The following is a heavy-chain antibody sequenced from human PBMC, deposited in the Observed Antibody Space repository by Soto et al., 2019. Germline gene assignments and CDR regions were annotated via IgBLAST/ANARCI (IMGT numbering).Heavy chain of an antibody. J-gene: IGHJ4*02. V-gene: IGHV3-23*01. CDR3: ARDDGTAVTSTGYFDY. CDR2: ILVDGRT. CDR1: GFICSSYD. D-gene: IGHD6-19*01. Sequence: GSLRLSCAASGFICSSYDMSWVRQAPGKGLEWVSTILVDGRTFYVDSVEGRFTISRDNSQNALYLQMSSLRADDTALYYCARDDGTAVTSTGYFDYWGQGTPVTVSS.